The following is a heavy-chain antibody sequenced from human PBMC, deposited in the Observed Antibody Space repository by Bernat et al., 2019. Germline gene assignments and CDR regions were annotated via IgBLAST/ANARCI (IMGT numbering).Heavy chain of an antibody. CDR2: TYYRSKWYN. Sequence: QVQMQQSGPGLVKPSQTLSLTCAISGDSVSSKSVVWSWIRQSPSRGLEWLGRTYYRSKWYNDYAVSVNSRLTIHPDTSKNQFSLQLNSVTPEDTAVYYCARHLEVAGTYLYFDVWGRGTLVTVSS. J-gene: IGHJ2*01. CDR1: GDSVSSKSVV. CDR3: ARHLEVAGTYLYFDV. D-gene: IGHD6-19*01. V-gene: IGHV6-1*01.